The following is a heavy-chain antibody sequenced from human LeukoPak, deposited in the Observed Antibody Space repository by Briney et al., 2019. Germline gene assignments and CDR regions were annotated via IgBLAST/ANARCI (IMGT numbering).Heavy chain of an antibody. V-gene: IGHV4-34*01. J-gene: IGHJ3*02. CDR2: INHSGST. CDR3: ARDNYDSSADAFDI. CDR1: GGSFSGYY. D-gene: IGHD3-22*01. Sequence: SETLSLTCAVCGGSFSGYYWSWIRQPPGKGMEWIGEINHSGSTNYNPSLKNRVTISVDTSKNQFSLKLSSVTAADTAVYYCARDNYDSSADAFDIWGQGTMVTVSS.